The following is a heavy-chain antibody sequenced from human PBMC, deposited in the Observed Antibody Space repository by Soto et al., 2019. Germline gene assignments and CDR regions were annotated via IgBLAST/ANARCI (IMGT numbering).Heavy chain of an antibody. V-gene: IGHV1-3*01. J-gene: IGHJ5*02. CDR3: ARDATLHFDFWKKWNWFDL. Sequence: ASVKVSCKTSGYTFTKYTIHWVRQAPGQRLEWMGWINAGNGNTEYSQKFQGRVTITRDTSASTAYMELSSLRSEDSGVYYCARDATLHFDFWKKWNWFDLWGQGTQVTVSS. CDR1: GYTFTKYT. CDR2: INAGNGNT. D-gene: IGHD3-3*01.